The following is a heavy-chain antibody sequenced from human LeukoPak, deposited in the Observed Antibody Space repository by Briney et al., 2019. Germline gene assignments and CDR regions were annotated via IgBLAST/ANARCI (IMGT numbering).Heavy chain of an antibody. CDR2: IYYSGST. Sequence: SETLSLTCTVSGGSISSHYWSWIRQPPGKGLEWIGYIYYSGSTNYNPSLKSRVTISVDTSKNQFSLKLSSVTAADTAVYYCARDVCSSSWYGYYYYYMDVWGKGTTVTVSS. D-gene: IGHD6-13*01. CDR1: GGSISSHY. J-gene: IGHJ6*03. CDR3: ARDVCSSSWYGYYYYYMDV. V-gene: IGHV4-59*11.